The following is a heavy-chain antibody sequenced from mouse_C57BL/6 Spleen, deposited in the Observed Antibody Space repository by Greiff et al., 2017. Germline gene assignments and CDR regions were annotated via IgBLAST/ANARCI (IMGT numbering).Heavy chain of an antibody. J-gene: IGHJ4*01. CDR1: GYSFTGYY. CDR2: INPSTGGT. D-gene: IGHD1-1*01. V-gene: IGHV1-42*01. Sequence: VQLQQSGPELVKPGASVKISCKASGYSFTGYYMTWVKQSPEKSLEWIGEINPSTGGTTYNQKFKAKATLTVDKSSSTAYMQLKSLTSEDSAVYYCAREVAEDYYAMDYWGQGTSVTVSS. CDR3: AREVAEDYYAMDY.